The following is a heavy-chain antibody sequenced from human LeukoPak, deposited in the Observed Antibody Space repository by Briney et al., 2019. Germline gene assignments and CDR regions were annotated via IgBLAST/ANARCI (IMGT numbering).Heavy chain of an antibody. J-gene: IGHJ4*02. CDR2: INPSGGST. V-gene: IGHV1-46*01. D-gene: IGHD3-9*01. Sequence: GASVKVSCKASGYTFTSYYMHWVRQAPGQGLEWMGIINPSGGSTSYAQKFQGRVTMTRDTSTSTVYMELSSLRSEGTAVYYCASAPRYDILTGYYLNYWGQGTLVTVSS. CDR3: ASAPRYDILTGYYLNY. CDR1: GYTFTSYY.